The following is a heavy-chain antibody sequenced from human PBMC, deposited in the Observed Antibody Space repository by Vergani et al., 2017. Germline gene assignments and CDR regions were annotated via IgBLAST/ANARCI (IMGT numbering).Heavy chain of an antibody. V-gene: IGHV4-39*01. CDR2: IYYSGST. CDR1: GGSISSSSYY. D-gene: IGHD3-10*01. Sequence: QLQLQESGPGLVKPSETLSLTCTVSGGSISSSSYYWGWLRQPPGKGLEWIGSIYYSGSTYYNPSLKSRVTISVDTSKNQFSLKLSSVTAADTAVYYCARRVAMGRGHYYYGMDVGGQGTTVTVSS. CDR3: ARRVAMGRGHYYYGMDV. J-gene: IGHJ6*02.